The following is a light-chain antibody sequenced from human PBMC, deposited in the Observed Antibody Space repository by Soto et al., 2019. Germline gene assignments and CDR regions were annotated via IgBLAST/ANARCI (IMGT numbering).Light chain of an antibody. CDR1: SSDAGSYQY. J-gene: IGLJ1*01. V-gene: IGLV2-14*01. CDR3: SSYSISTAYL. Sequence: QSVLTQPASVSGSPGQTITISCTCTSSDAGSYQYVSWYQQHPGKAPKLMIYEVSNRPSGVSNRFSGSKSGNTASVTISGLQAEDEDDYFCSSYSISTAYLFGTGTKVTVL. CDR2: EVS.